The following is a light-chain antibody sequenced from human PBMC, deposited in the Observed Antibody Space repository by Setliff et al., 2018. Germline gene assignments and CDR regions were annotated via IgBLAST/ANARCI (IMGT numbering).Light chain of an antibody. Sequence: NFMLTQPHSVSESPGKTVTISCTRSSGSIASNYVQWYQQRPGSSPTTVIYEDNQRPSGVPDRFSGSIDSSSNSASLTISGLKTEDEADYYCQSHDSCNHYVFGTGTKVTVL. CDR2: EDN. J-gene: IGLJ1*01. CDR1: SGSIASNY. CDR3: QSHDSCNHYV. V-gene: IGLV6-57*01.